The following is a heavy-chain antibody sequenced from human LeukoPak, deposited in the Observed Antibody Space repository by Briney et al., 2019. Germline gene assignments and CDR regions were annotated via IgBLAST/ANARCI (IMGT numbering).Heavy chain of an antibody. CDR3: AGRPDTAIVAIFDY. Sequence: ASVKVSCKASGYTFTGYYLHWVRQAPGQGLDWMGWFNPNSGGTNYAQKFQGRVTMTGDTSINTAYMELSRLSSDDTAIYFCAGRPDTAIVAIFDYWGQGTLVTVSS. CDR2: FNPNSGGT. V-gene: IGHV1-2*02. CDR1: GYTFTGYY. J-gene: IGHJ4*02. D-gene: IGHD5-18*01.